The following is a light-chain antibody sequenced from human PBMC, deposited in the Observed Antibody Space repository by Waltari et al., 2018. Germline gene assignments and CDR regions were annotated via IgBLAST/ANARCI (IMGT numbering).Light chain of an antibody. CDR3: QQYNNWPPVT. V-gene: IGKV3-15*01. CDR2: DAS. Sequence: EIVMTQSPATLSVSPGERATLSCRASQSVSSNLAWYQQKPGQAPRLLIYDASTRATGIPARFSGSGSGTEFTLTISSLQSEDFAIYYCQQYNNWPPVTFGQGTKVEIK. CDR1: QSVSSN. J-gene: IGKJ1*01.